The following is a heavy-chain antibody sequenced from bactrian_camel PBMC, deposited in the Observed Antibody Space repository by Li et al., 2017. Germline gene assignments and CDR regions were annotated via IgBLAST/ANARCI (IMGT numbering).Heavy chain of an antibody. CDR1: GFSFSRHY. Sequence: VQLVESGGGLVQPGGSLRLSCAFTGFSFSRHYMTWVRQAPGKGLEWVSSINSDGTTAYYADSVKGRFTISRDNDKNTLYLQLNDLKSEDTAMYYCAKGDARLPTGNKRGQGTQVTVS. J-gene: IGHJ4*01. CDR2: INSDGTTA. CDR3: AKGDARLPTGNK. V-gene: IGHV3-2*01. D-gene: IGHD5*01.